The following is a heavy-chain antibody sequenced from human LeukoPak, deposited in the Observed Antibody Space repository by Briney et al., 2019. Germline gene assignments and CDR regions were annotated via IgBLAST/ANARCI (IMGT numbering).Heavy chain of an antibody. V-gene: IGHV3-21*01. Sequence: KPGGSLRLSCAASGFTFSSYSMNWVRQAPGKGLEWVPSISSSSSYIYYADSVKGRFTISRDNAKNSLYLQMNSLRAEDTAVYYCARDPAGDTAMVTAPYFDYWGQGTLVTVSS. CDR3: ARDPAGDTAMVTAPYFDY. J-gene: IGHJ4*02. D-gene: IGHD5-18*01. CDR1: GFTFSSYS. CDR2: ISSSSSYI.